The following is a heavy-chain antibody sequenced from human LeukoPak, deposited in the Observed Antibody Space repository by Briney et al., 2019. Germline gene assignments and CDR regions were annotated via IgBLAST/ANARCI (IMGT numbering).Heavy chain of an antibody. Sequence: PSETLSLTCAVYGGSFSGYYWSWIRQPPGKGLEWIGSIYYSGSTYYNPSLKSRVTISVDTSKNQFSLKLSSVTAADTAVYYCARDRPGGSSLDYWGQGTLVTVSS. D-gene: IGHD6-13*01. CDR3: ARDRPGGSSLDY. J-gene: IGHJ4*02. CDR2: IYYSGST. CDR1: GGSFSGYY. V-gene: IGHV4-34*11.